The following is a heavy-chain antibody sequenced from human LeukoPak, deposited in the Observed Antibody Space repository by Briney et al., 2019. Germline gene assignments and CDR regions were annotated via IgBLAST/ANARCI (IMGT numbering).Heavy chain of an antibody. CDR1: GFTFSSYA. Sequence: GGSLRLSCAASGFTFSSYAMSWVRQAPGKGLEWVSAISGSCGSTYYADSVKGRFTISRDNSKNTLYLQMNSLRAEDTAGYYCAKRLGYCSSPSCYNFVSFDYWGQGTLVSVSS. J-gene: IGHJ4*02. CDR3: AKRLGYCSSPSCYNFVSFDY. D-gene: IGHD2-2*02. CDR2: ISGSCGST. V-gene: IGHV3-23*01.